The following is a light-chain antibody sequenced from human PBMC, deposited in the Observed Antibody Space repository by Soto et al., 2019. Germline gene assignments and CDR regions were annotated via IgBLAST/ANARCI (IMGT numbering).Light chain of an antibody. Sequence: EIVLTQSPGTLSLSPGERATLSCRASQSVSSSYLAWYQQKPGQAPRLLIYSATKRATGIPDRFSGSGSGTDFTLTISRLEPEDFAVYYCQQYNNWPLTFGGGTKVEIK. CDR1: QSVSSSY. CDR2: SAT. V-gene: IGKV3-20*01. CDR3: QQYNNWPLT. J-gene: IGKJ4*01.